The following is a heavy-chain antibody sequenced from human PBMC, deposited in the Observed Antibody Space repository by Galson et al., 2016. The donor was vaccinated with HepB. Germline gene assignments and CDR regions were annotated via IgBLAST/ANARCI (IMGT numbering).Heavy chain of an antibody. V-gene: IGHV3-30*03. CDR1: GFTVSSNY. CDR3: ARGDSSGYYSGSRGFDY. J-gene: IGHJ4*02. D-gene: IGHD3-22*01. CDR2: MAYDAGNR. Sequence: SCAASGFTVSSNYMSWVRQAPGKGLEWVAFMAYDAGNRYHADSVKGRFTISRDNSKSTLYLQMNSLRVEDTAVYYCARGDSSGYYSGSRGFDYWGQGTLVTVSS.